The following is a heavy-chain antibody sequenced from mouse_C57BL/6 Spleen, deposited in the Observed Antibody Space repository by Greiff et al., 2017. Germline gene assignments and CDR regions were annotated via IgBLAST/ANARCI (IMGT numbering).Heavy chain of an antibody. CDR1: GYAFSSSW. Sequence: QVQLQQSGPELVKPGASVKISCKASGYAFSSSWMNWVKQRPGKGLEWIGRIYPGDGDTNYNGKFKGKATLTADKSSSTAYMQLSSLTSEDSAVYFCARWADGYYGWFAYWGQGTLVTVSA. CDR3: ARWADGYYGWFAY. CDR2: IYPGDGDT. J-gene: IGHJ3*01. V-gene: IGHV1-82*01. D-gene: IGHD2-3*01.